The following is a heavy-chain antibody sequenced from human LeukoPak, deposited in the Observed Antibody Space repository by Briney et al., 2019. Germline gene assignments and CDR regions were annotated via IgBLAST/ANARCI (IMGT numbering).Heavy chain of an antibody. V-gene: IGHV1-2*02. Sequence: ASVKVSCKASGYTFTEYYMHWVRQAPGQGLEWMGWINPNSGGANYAENFQGRVTMTRDTSISTAYMELSSLRYDDTALYYCARGQSLNDYWGQGTLVTVSS. CDR3: ARGQSLNDY. CDR1: GYTFTEYY. CDR2: INPNSGGA. J-gene: IGHJ4*02.